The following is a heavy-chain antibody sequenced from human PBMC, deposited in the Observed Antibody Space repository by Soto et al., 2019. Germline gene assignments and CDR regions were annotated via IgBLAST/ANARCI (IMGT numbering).Heavy chain of an antibody. Sequence: GGSLRLSCAASGFTFSRYAMSWVRQAPGKGLEWVSAISGSCGSTYYADSVQGRFNISRDNSKNTLNLQITSPRAKDSAVYSCAKAISSYDFDYWVHGTLVTVSS. V-gene: IGHV3-23*01. CDR3: AKAISSYDFDY. CDR2: ISGSCGST. D-gene: IGHD5-18*01. J-gene: IGHJ4*01. CDR1: GFTFSRYA.